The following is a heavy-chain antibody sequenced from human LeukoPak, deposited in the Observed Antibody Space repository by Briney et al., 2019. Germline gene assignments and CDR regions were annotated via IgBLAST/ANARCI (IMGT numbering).Heavy chain of an antibody. CDR3: AKDPDYDIVPANVP. D-gene: IGHD3-9*01. Sequence: GGTLRLSCAASGFTFSSYGMHWVRHSPGKGLEWVAFIRHDGRNQYYADSVKGRFTVSRDSSKHTLYLQMYSLRPEDTAVYYCAKDPDYDIVPANVPWGRGTLVTVSS. V-gene: IGHV3-30*02. J-gene: IGHJ5*02. CDR1: GFTFSSYG. CDR2: IRHDGRNQ.